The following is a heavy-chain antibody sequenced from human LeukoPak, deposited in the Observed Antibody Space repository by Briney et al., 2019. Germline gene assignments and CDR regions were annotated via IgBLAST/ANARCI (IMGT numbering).Heavy chain of an antibody. J-gene: IGHJ3*02. CDR1: GFPFDDYG. V-gene: IGHV3-20*04. CDR3: ARACGGDCFSNDAFDI. CDR2: INWNGGST. D-gene: IGHD2-21*02. Sequence: GGSLRLSCAASGFPFDDYGMSWVRQAPGKGLEWVSDINWNGGSTGYADSVKGRFTISRDNAKNSLYLQMNSLRAEDTALYYCARACGGDCFSNDAFDIWGQGTMLTVSS.